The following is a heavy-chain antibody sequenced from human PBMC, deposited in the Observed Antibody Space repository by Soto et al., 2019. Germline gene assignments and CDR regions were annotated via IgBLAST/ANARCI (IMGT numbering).Heavy chain of an antibody. CDR1: GFTFIIYA. CDR3: VRERQLGV. Sequence: WGSLRLSCAASGFTFIIYAMSWARQAPGKGLEWVSVIDASGGTTYTDSVKGRFTISRDNSKNTLYLQMNSLRVEDTAVYYCVRERQLGVWGQGTTVTVSS. CDR2: IDASGGTT. V-gene: IGHV3-23*01. D-gene: IGHD6-6*01. J-gene: IGHJ6*02.